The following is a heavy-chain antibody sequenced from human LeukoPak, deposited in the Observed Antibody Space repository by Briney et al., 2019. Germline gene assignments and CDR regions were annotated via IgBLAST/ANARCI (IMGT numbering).Heavy chain of an antibody. Sequence: PGGSLRLSCAASGFTFSSYGMHWVRQAPGKGLEWVAVIWYDGSNKYYADSVKGRFTISRDNSKNALYLQMNSLRAEDTAVYYCARDVSKSGPYDSSGYYDYWGQGTLVTVSS. CDR1: GFTFSSYG. J-gene: IGHJ4*02. V-gene: IGHV3-33*01. D-gene: IGHD3-22*01. CDR3: ARDVSKSGPYDSSGYYDY. CDR2: IWYDGSNK.